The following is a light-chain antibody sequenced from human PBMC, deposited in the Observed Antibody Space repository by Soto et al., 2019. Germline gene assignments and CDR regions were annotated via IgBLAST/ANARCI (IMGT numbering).Light chain of an antibody. CDR3: SSYTSASAFVL. J-gene: IGLJ2*01. V-gene: IGLV2-14*03. Sequence: QSGLTQPASVSGSPGQSITISCTGTSSDIRGYNYVSWYQQHPGKAPKLVIYDVSHRPSEISNRFYGSKSANTASLTVSGLQAEDEADYYCSSYTSASAFVLFVGGTKLTVL. CDR2: DVS. CDR1: SSDIRGYNY.